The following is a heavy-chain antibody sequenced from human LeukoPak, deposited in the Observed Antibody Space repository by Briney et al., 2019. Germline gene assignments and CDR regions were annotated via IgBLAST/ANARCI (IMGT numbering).Heavy chain of an antibody. D-gene: IGHD3-16*01. CDR2: INHSGST. CDR1: GGFFSGYY. V-gene: IGHV4-34*01. J-gene: IGHJ4*02. CDR3: ATNLMITPY. Sequence: SETLSLTCAVYGGFFSGYYWSWIRQPPGKGLEWIGEINHSGSTNYNPSLKNRLTIAVDTSKNQYSRKLSSVTAADTAVYYFATNLMITPYWVQGTLVTVSS.